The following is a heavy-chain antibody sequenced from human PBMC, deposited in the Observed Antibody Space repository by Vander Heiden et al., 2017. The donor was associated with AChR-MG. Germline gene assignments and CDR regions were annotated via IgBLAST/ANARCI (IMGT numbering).Heavy chain of an antibody. CDR1: GYNFPRYW. D-gene: IGHD3-16*01. V-gene: IGHV5-51*01. J-gene: IGHJ4*02. CDR2: IFPDDSDT. CDR3: ARTYYLESGGDF. Sequence: EVQLVQSGTEVKKSGESLKISCKASGYNFPRYWIGWVRQMPGKGLELMGIIFPDDSDTRYSPSFQGQVTISADKSINTVYLQWSSLKASDTAVYYCARTYYLESGGDFWGQGTLGTVSS.